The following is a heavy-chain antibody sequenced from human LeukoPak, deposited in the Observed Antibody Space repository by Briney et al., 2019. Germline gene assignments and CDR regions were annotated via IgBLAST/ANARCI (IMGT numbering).Heavy chain of an antibody. Sequence: GGSLRLSCVVSGFTFSTFTMNWVRQAPGKGLEWVSCISSSSSYIYYADSVKGRFTISRDNAKNSLYLQMNSLRAEDTAVYYCARVWTGQWPPHYYYMDVWGKGTTVTTSS. CDR1: GFTFSTFT. CDR2: ISSSSSYI. CDR3: ARVWTGQWPPHYYYMDV. D-gene: IGHD6-19*01. J-gene: IGHJ6*03. V-gene: IGHV3-21*01.